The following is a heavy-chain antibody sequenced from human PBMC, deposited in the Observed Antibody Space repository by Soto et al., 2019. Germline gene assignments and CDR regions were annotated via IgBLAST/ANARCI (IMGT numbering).Heavy chain of an antibody. Sequence: ASVKVSCKVSGYTLTELSMHWVRQAPGKGLEWMGGFDPEDGETIYAQKFQGRVTMTEDTSTDTAYMELSSLRSEDTAVYYCATVTCSSTSCLDNWFDPWGQGTLVTVSS. D-gene: IGHD2-2*01. J-gene: IGHJ5*02. CDR2: FDPEDGET. CDR3: ATVTCSSTSCLDNWFDP. CDR1: GYTLTELS. V-gene: IGHV1-24*01.